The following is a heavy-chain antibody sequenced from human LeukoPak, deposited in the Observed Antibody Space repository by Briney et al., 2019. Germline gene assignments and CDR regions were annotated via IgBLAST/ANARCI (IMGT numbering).Heavy chain of an antibody. CDR2: VSSSSSTI. CDR3: AKGRGYYDYVWGSYRSQGFDY. V-gene: IGHV3-48*01. D-gene: IGHD3-16*02. CDR1: GFTFSSYS. J-gene: IGHJ4*02. Sequence: GGSLRLSCAASGFTFSSYSMNWVRQAPGKGLEWVSYVSSSSSTIYYADSVKGRFTISRDNSKNTLYLQMNSLRAEDTAVYYCAKGRGYYDYVWGSYRSQGFDYWGQGTLVTVSS.